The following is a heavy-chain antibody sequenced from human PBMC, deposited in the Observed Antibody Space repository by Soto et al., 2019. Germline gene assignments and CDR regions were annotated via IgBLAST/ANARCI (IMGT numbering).Heavy chain of an antibody. CDR3: ARQGRIVLVPATNRGNYYYYGMDV. Sequence: PSETLSLTCTVSGGSISSSSYYWGWFRQPPGKGLEWIGSIYYSGSTYYNPSLKSRVTISVDTSKNQFSLKLSSVTAADTAVYYCARQGRIVLVPATNRGNYYYYGMDVWGQGTTVT. V-gene: IGHV4-39*01. CDR1: GGSISSSSYY. CDR2: IYYSGST. D-gene: IGHD2-2*01. J-gene: IGHJ6*02.